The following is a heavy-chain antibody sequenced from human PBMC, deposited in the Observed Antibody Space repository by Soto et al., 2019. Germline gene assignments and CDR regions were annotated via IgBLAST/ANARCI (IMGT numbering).Heavy chain of an antibody. J-gene: IGHJ4*02. D-gene: IGHD5-18*01. CDR3: ATESGSTYGYFDH. CDR2: ISNSGST. V-gene: IGHV4-30-4*01. CDR1: GGSVTSDADY. Sequence: SETLSLTYTVSGGSVTSDADYWTWIRQSPGKGLEWIGYISNSGSTGYNPSLKTRLSMSVDRSKNQFTLRLTSVPAADTAVYFCATESGSTYGYFDHWGQGTQVTVSS.